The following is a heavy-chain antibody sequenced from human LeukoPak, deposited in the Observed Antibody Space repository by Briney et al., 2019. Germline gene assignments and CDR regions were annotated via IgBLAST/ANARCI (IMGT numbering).Heavy chain of an antibody. CDR3: ARDLIDYGDF. D-gene: IGHD3-16*01. V-gene: IGHV3-20*04. CDR2: INWNGGST. J-gene: IGHJ4*02. Sequence: PGGSLRLSCAASGFTFDDYGMSWVRQAPGKGLEWGSGINWNGGSTGYADSVKGRFTISGDNAKNSLYLQMNSLRAEDTAVYYCARDLIDYGDFWGQGTLVTVSS. CDR1: GFTFDDYG.